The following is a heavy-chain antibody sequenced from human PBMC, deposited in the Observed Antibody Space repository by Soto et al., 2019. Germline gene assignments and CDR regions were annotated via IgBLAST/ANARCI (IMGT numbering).Heavy chain of an antibody. D-gene: IGHD3-22*01. CDR1: EDTFSNYA. CDR2: IIPIFGTA. CDR3: ASTKYDSSAYYSWYRGL. J-gene: IGHJ2*01. Sequence: QVELVQPGAEVKKPGSSVKVSCQASEDTFSNYAISWVRQAPGQGLEGMGGIIPIFGTANYAQKFQGRVTITAETSANTVYLELSSLRSEDTAVYYCASTKYDSSAYYSWYRGLWGRGTLVTVSS. V-gene: IGHV1-69*06.